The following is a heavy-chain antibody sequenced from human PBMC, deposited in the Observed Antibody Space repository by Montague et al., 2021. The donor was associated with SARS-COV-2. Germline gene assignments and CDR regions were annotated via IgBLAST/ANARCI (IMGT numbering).Heavy chain of an antibody. CDR2: IKQDGSEK. CDR3: VGLARGD. V-gene: IGHV3-7*01. J-gene: IGHJ4*02. Sequence: SLSLSCAASGFTFSDYWMHWVRQAPGKGLEWVANIKQDGSEKYYVDSVKGRFTISRDNAKNSVYLQMNSLRDEDTAVYYCVGLARGDWGQGTLVTVSS. CDR1: GFTFSDYW.